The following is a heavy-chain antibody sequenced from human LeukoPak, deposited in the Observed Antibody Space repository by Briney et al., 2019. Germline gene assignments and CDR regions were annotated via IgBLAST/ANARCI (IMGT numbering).Heavy chain of an antibody. J-gene: IGHJ3*02. V-gene: IGHV3-66*02. CDR2: IYSGGNT. D-gene: IGHD1-14*01. Sequence: GGSPRLSCAASGFTVSTKYMNWVRQAPGKGLEWVSVIYSGGNTYYAASVKGRFTISRDNSKNTLYLQMNSLRAEDTAVYYCARDGTFDIWGQGTMVTVSS. CDR3: ARDGTFDI. CDR1: GFTVSTKY.